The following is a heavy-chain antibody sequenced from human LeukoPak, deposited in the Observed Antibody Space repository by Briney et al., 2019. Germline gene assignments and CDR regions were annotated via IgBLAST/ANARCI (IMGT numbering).Heavy chain of an antibody. J-gene: IGHJ4*02. CDR1: GFTFSSYA. V-gene: IGHV3-64D*06. D-gene: IGHD6-19*01. CDR2: FSSNGGST. Sequence: PGGSLRLSCSASGFTFSSYAMHWVRQAPGKGLEYVSAFSSNGGSTYYADSVKGRFTISRDNSKNTLYLQMSSLRAEDTAVYYCVKDRGGLSSDLGYFDYWGQGTLVTVSS. CDR3: VKDRGGLSSDLGYFDY.